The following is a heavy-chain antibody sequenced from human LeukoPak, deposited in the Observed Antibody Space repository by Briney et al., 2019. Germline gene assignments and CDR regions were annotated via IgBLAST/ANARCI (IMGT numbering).Heavy chain of an antibody. CDR3: ARGDGVASASGGVDP. D-gene: IGHD6-13*01. J-gene: IGHJ5*02. V-gene: IGHV4-4*07. CDR1: GGSINNYY. CDR2: IYHSGSA. Sequence: SETLSLTCTVSGGSINNYYWSWIRQPAGKGLEWIGRIYHSGSADVTPSLKSRATISADRSKNQFSLKLSSVTAADTAVYYCARGDGVASASGGVDPWGQGTLVTVTS.